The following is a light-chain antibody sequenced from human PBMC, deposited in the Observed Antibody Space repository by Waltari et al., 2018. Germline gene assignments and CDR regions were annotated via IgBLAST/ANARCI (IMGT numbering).Light chain of an antibody. V-gene: IGLV2-11*01. Sequence: QAAPTQPPSVSGSPGQSVTISCTGTSSDIGYYNAVSWYQQHPGKASKLMCYEVSKRPSGVSDHCSGSKSGNTASLTISVLQAEDEADYYCSSYAGSNTYIFGAGTRLTVL. CDR3: SSYAGSNTYI. CDR1: SSDIGYYNA. CDR2: EVS. J-gene: IGLJ1*01.